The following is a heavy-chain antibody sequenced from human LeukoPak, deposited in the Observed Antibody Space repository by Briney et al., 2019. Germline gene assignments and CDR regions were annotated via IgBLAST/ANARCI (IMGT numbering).Heavy chain of an antibody. CDR3: ARDQVSIAGTGIDY. CDR2: ISSSGNSI. Sequence: GGSLRLSCATSGFTFNNYAMSWIRQAPGKGLEWVSYISSSGNSISYADSVKGRFTISRDNAKNSLFLQMNSLRAEDTAVYYCARDQVSIAGTGIDYWGQGTLVTVSS. V-gene: IGHV3-11*04. D-gene: IGHD6-13*01. J-gene: IGHJ4*02. CDR1: GFTFNNYA.